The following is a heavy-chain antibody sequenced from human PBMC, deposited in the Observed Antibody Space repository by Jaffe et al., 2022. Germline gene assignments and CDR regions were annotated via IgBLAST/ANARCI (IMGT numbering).Heavy chain of an antibody. D-gene: IGHD3-3*01. V-gene: IGHV4-59*01. J-gene: IGHJ3*02. CDR1: GGSISSYY. CDR3: AGRDFWRI. Sequence: QVQLQESGPGLVKPSETLSLTCTVSGGSISSYYWSWIRQPPGKGLEWIGYIYYSGSTNYNPSLKSRVTISVDTSKNQFSLKLSSVTAADTAVYYCAGRDFWRIWGQGTMVTVSS. CDR2: IYYSGST.